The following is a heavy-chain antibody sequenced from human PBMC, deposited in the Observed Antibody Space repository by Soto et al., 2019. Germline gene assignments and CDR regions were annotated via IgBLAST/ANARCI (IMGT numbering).Heavy chain of an antibody. D-gene: IGHD5-12*01. Sequence: QITLKESGPPLAKPTQPLTLICAFSGFSLSNSGTGVCWLRQPPGKPLRWLALLTWDDDQRYGPSLRSRLTITRDTSNNGVVLTMTDIDPFYRVTYCCAHTIVAMFCCVSRGQGTLVTVSS. CDR1: GFSLSNSGTG. J-gene: IGHJ4*01. CDR2: LTWDDDQ. V-gene: IGHV2-5*05. CDR3: AHTIVAMFCCVS.